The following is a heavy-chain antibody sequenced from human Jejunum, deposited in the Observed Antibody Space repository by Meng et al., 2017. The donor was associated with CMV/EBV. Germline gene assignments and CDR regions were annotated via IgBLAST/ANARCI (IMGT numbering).Heavy chain of an antibody. CDR3: ARDSYHYGSSTYNWFDP. CDR1: SIRTYW. V-gene: IGHV4-59*01. Sequence: SIRTYWRSWIRQSPGKGLEWISYINNSGTTNHNPSLRSRVIMSVDTSNNQFSLKLTSVTAADTAVYYCARDSYHYGSSTYNWFDPWGQGILVTVSS. J-gene: IGHJ5*02. CDR2: INNSGTT. D-gene: IGHD3-10*01.